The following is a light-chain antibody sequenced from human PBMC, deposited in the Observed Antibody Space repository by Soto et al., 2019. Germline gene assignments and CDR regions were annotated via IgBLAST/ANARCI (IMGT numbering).Light chain of an antibody. CDR3: QQFNSYPRT. J-gene: IGKJ4*01. V-gene: IGKV1-13*02. Sequence: AVQLTQAPSSLSASGGDRVTITCRASQGISSALAWYQQKPGTAPKLLIYDASNLESGVPSRFISSGSETDFTLTISSRQPEDFATSYCQQFNSYPRTFGGGTKVEIK. CDR2: DAS. CDR1: QGISSA.